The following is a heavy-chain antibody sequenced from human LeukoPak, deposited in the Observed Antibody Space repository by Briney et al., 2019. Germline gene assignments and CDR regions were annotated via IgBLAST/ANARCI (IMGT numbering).Heavy chain of an antibody. CDR1: GFTFSSYG. V-gene: IGHV3-30*02. Sequence: PGGSLRLSCAASGFTFSSYGMHWVRQAPGRGLEWVAFIRYDGSNKYYADSVKGRFTISRDNSENTLYLQMNSLRAEDTAVYYCAKDAFGGPYYYDSSGYPPQDYWGQGTLVTVSS. J-gene: IGHJ4*02. CDR3: AKDAFGGPYYYDSSGYPPQDY. CDR2: IRYDGSNK. D-gene: IGHD3-22*01.